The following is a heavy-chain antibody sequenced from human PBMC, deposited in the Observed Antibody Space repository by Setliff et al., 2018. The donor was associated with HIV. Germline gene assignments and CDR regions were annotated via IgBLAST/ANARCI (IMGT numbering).Heavy chain of an antibody. V-gene: IGHV1-69*13. D-gene: IGHD6-19*01. CDR2: IIPMLGAA. CDR3: ARVPYRSAWFSGGHDAFDV. CDR1: GYTFINYG. Sequence: GASVKVSCKASGYTFINYGISWVRQAPGQGLEWMGGIIPMLGAANYAQKFQGRVTITADESMTTAYMELSGLRSDDTAVYYCARVPYRSAWFSGGHDAFDVWGQGTMVTVSS. J-gene: IGHJ3*01.